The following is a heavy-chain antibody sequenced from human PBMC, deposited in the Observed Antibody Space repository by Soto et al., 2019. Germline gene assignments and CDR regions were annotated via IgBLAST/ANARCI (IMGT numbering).Heavy chain of an antibody. V-gene: IGHV3-7*03. CDR3: ARDGTDDAFDI. CDR2: IKQDGSEK. CDR1: GFTFSTYW. Sequence: EVQLVESGGGLVQPGGSLRLSCAASGFTFSTYWMSWVRQAPGKGLEWVAKIKQDGSEKFYVNSVEGRFTISRDSTKNSLYLQMNSLRAADTAVYYCARDGTDDAFDIWCQGTMVTVSS. J-gene: IGHJ3*02.